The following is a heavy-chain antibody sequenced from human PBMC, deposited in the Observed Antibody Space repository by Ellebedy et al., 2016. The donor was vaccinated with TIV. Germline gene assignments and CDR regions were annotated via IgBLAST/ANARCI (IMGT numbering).Heavy chain of an antibody. CDR2: IVSSGST. Sequence: MPSETLSLTCTVSYGSISSYYWSWIRQPPGKGLEWLGYIVSSGSTTYNPSLKSRLTMSIDTSKNQFSLRLSSVTAADTAVYFCARGIYGSGSVDYWGQGTLVTVSS. V-gene: IGHV4-59*12. CDR3: ARGIYGSGSVDY. D-gene: IGHD3-10*01. J-gene: IGHJ4*02. CDR1: YGSISSYY.